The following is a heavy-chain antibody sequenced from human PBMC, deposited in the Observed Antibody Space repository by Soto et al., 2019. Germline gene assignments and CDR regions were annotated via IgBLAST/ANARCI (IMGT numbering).Heavy chain of an antibody. J-gene: IGHJ4*02. CDR2: IYHSGST. D-gene: IGHD2-8*02. V-gene: IGHV4-4*02. Sequence: SSETLSLTCAVSGGSISSSNWWSWVRQPPGKGLEWIGEIYHSGSTNYNPSLKSRVTISVDTSKNQFSLKLTSVTAADTAVYYCARDKITGLFDYWGQGTLVTVS. CDR1: GGSISSSNW. CDR3: ARDKITGLFDY.